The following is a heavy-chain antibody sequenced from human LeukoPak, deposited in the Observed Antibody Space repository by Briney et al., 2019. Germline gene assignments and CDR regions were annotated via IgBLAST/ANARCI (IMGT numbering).Heavy chain of an antibody. CDR1: GDSVSSNSAA. J-gene: IGHJ4*02. Sequence: SQTLSLTCAISGDSVSSNSAAWNWTRQSPSRGLEWLGRTYYRSKWGTNYALSVKSRVTINADTSKNQISLQLNSVTPEDTAVYYCARGTAAPGLDFWGQGTLVTVSS. D-gene: IGHD6-13*01. V-gene: IGHV6-1*01. CDR2: TYYRSKWGT. CDR3: ARGTAAPGLDF.